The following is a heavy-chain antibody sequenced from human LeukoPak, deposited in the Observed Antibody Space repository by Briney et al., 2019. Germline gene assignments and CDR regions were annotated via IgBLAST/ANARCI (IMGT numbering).Heavy chain of an antibody. CDR1: GGSISSYY. Sequence: SETLSLTCTVSGGSISSYYWSWIRQPAGKGLEWIGRIYTSGSTNYNVSLKSRVSMSVDTSKNQFSLKLSSVTAADTAVFYCARENSGSYREFDYWGQGTLVTVSS. D-gene: IGHD1-26*01. J-gene: IGHJ4*02. CDR2: IYTSGST. V-gene: IGHV4-4*07. CDR3: ARENSGSYREFDY.